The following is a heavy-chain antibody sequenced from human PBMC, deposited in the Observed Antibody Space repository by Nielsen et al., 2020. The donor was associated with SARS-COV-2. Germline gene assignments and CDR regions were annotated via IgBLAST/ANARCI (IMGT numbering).Heavy chain of an antibody. J-gene: IGHJ4*02. Sequence: GGSLRLSCAASGFTFSSYWLSWVRQAPGKGLEWVANIKQDGSEKYYVDSVKGRFTISRDNAKNSLSLQMNSLRVEDTAAYYCARVEGSSWYFDYWGQGTLVTVSS. CDR3: ARVEGSSWYFDY. D-gene: IGHD6-13*01. CDR2: IKQDGSEK. V-gene: IGHV3-7*03. CDR1: GFTFSSYW.